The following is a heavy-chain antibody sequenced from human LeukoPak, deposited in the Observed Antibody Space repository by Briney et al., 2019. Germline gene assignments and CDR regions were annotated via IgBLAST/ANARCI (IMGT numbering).Heavy chain of an antibody. CDR1: GFTFSSYA. CDR3: AKEKIAVTRYYFDY. J-gene: IGHJ4*02. Sequence: GGSLRLSCAASGFTFSSYAMHWVRQAPGKGLEWVAVISYDGSNKYYADSVKGRFTISRDNSKNTLYLQMNSLRAEDTAVYYCAKEKIAVTRYYFDYWGQGTLVTVSS. CDR2: ISYDGSNK. V-gene: IGHV3-30-3*01. D-gene: IGHD6-19*01.